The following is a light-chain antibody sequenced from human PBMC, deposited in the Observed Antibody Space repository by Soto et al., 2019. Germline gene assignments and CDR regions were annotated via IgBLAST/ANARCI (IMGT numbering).Light chain of an antibody. CDR2: DVS. V-gene: IGLV2-11*01. CDR3: CSYAGSYTVV. CDR1: SCDVGGYNY. Sequence: QSVLTQPRSVSGSPGQSVTISCTGTSCDVGGYNYVSWYQQHPGKAPKLMIYDVSKRPSGVPDRFSGSKSGNTASLTISGLQAEDEADYYCCSYAGSYTVVFGGGTKVTVL. J-gene: IGLJ2*01.